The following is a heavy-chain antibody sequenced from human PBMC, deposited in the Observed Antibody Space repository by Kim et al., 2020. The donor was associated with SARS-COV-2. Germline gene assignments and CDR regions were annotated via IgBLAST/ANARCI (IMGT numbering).Heavy chain of an antibody. CDR2: ISYDGSNK. J-gene: IGHJ6*02. CDR1: GFTFSSYG. D-gene: IGHD3-10*01. V-gene: IGHV3-30*18. CDR3: AKDLVDGSGSYYNYYYGMDV. Sequence: GGSLRLSCAASGFTFSSYGMHWVRQAPGKGLEWVAVISYDGSNKYYADSVKGRFTISRDNSKNTLYLQMNSLRAEDTAVYYCAKDLVDGSGSYYNYYYGMDVSGQGTTVTVSS.